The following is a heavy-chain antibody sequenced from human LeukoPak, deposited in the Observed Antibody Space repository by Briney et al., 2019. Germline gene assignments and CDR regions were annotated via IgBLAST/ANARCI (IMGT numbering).Heavy chain of an antibody. D-gene: IGHD6-6*01. V-gene: IGHV1-18*01. J-gene: IGHJ6*02. CDR1: GYTFTSYG. CDR2: ISAYNGNT. Sequence: ASVKVSCKASGYTFTSYGISWVRQAPGQGLEWMGWISAYNGNTNYAQKLQGRVTMTTDTSTSTAYMELRSLRSDDTAVYYCARDRPRLNYYYYCMDVWGQGTTVTVSS. CDR3: ARDRPRLNYYYYCMDV.